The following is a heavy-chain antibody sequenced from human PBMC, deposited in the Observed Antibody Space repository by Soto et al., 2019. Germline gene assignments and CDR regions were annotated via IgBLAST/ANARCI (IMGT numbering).Heavy chain of an antibody. V-gene: IGHV4-4*02. CDR1: GGSISSSHW. CDR3: ARVVLTITRGAFDA. D-gene: IGHD3-9*01. J-gene: IGHJ3*01. Sequence: QVQLQESGPGLVKPSGTLSLTCAVSGGSISSSHWWTWVRPSPGKGPEYIGEISHSGTSNSNPALKSRVTLSLDKSKNHFALPLTSVTAADTAVYYCARVVLTITRGAFDAWGQGTLVIVSS. CDR2: ISHSGTS.